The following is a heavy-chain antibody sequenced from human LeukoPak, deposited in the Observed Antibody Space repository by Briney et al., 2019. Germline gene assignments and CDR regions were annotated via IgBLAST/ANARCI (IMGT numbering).Heavy chain of an antibody. J-gene: IGHJ5*02. Sequence: PSETLSLTCTVSGGSISSYYWSWIRQPPGKGLEWIGYIYYSGSTNYNPSLKSRVTISVDTSNNQFSLQLSSVTAADTAVYYCARGLWFGELSEQNWFDPWGQGTLVTVSS. D-gene: IGHD3-10*01. V-gene: IGHV4-59*01. CDR3: ARGLWFGELSEQNWFDP. CDR2: IYYSGST. CDR1: GGSISSYY.